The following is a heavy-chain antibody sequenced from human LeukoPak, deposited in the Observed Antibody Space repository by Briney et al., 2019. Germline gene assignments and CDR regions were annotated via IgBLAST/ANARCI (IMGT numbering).Heavy chain of an antibody. CDR1: GGSISSSSYY. J-gene: IGHJ5*01. CDR3: TRGLAAAYDYNWFDS. V-gene: IGHV4-61*05. Sequence: PSETLSLTCTVSGGSISSSSYYWGWIRQPPGKGLEWIGRINASGTTRYNPSLKSRLAMSVDTSKNQFSLKLTSVTAADTAVYFCTRGLAAAYDYNWFDSWGQGTLVTVSS. CDR2: INASGTT. D-gene: IGHD5-12*01.